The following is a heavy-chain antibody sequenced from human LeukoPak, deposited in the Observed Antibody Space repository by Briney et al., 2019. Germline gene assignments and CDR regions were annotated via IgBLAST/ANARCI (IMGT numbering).Heavy chain of an antibody. CDR3: GRDAVLGSGSVDY. D-gene: IGHD3-10*01. CDR1: GFTFTNHW. J-gene: IGHJ4*02. V-gene: IGHV3-74*01. Sequence: GGSLRLSCAASGFTFTNHWMHWVRQAPGKGLVWVSRIRPDGRETNHADSVKGRFTISRDNAKNTLYLQRNSLGAEDTAVYYCGRDAVLGSGSVDYWDQGVLVTVSS. CDR2: IRPDGRET.